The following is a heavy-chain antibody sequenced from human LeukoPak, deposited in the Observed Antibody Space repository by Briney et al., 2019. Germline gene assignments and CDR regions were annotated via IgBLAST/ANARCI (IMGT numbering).Heavy chain of an antibody. CDR3: AGDGVPRGMDV. Sequence: SETLSLTCAVYGGSFSGYYWSWIRQPPGKGLEWIGEINHSGSTNYNPSLKSRVTISVDTSKNQFSLKLSSVTAADTAVYYCAGDGVPRGMDVWGKGTTVTVSS. CDR2: INHSGST. CDR1: GGSFSGYY. V-gene: IGHV4-34*01. J-gene: IGHJ6*04. D-gene: IGHD5-24*01.